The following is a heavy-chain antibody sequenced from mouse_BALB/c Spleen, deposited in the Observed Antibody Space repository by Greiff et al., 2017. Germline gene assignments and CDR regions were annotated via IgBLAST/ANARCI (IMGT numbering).Heavy chain of an antibody. D-gene: IGHD2-1*01. Sequence: EVQLQESGPGLVKPSQSLSLTCTVTGYSITSDYAWNLIRQFPGNKLEWMGYISYSGSTSYNPSLKSRISITRDTSKNQFFLQLNSVTTEDTATYYCARRHYYGNFYCYFDVWGAGTTVTVSS. CDR3: ARRHYYGNFYCYFDV. CDR1: GYSITSDYA. CDR2: ISYSGST. V-gene: IGHV3-2*02. J-gene: IGHJ1*01.